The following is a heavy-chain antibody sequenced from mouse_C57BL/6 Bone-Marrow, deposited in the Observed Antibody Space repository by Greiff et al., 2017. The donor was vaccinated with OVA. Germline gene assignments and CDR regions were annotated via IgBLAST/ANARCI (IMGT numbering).Heavy chain of an antibody. Sequence: VHVKQSGPELVKPGASVKIPCKASGYTFTDYNMDWVKQSHGKSLEWIGDINPNNGGTIYNQKFKGKATLTVDKSSSTAYMELRSLTSEDTAVYYCAREDYGNYVGNFDVWGTGTTVTVSS. CDR3: AREDYGNYVGNFDV. D-gene: IGHD2-1*01. CDR2: INPNNGGT. V-gene: IGHV1-18*01. J-gene: IGHJ1*03. CDR1: GYTFTDYN.